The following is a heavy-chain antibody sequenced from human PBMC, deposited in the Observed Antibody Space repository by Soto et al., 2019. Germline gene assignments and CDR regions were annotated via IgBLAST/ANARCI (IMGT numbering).Heavy chain of an antibody. CDR1: GDSISSYF. J-gene: IGHJ4*02. D-gene: IGHD5-18*01. V-gene: IGHV4-4*08. CDR2: ISNSGNT. Sequence: PSETLSLTCTVSGDSISSYFWNWIRQPPGKGLEWIGYISNSGNTYYNPSLESRVTISEDTSKNQFSLKLSSVTAADTAVYYCARETRFPHTAMVHSKVYWGQGTLVTVSS. CDR3: ARETRFPHTAMVHSKVY.